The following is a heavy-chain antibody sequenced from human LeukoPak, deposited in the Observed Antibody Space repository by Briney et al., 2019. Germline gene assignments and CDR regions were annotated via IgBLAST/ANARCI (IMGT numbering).Heavy chain of an antibody. CDR2: MNPNSGNT. Sequence: VASVKVSCKASGYTFTSYDINWVRQATGQGLEWMGWMNPNSGNTGYAQKFQGRVTMTRNTSISTAYMELSSPRSEDTAVYYCARDVAAANWFDPWGQGTLVTVSS. D-gene: IGHD3-10*02. V-gene: IGHV1-8*01. CDR3: ARDVAAANWFDP. J-gene: IGHJ5*02. CDR1: GYTFTSYD.